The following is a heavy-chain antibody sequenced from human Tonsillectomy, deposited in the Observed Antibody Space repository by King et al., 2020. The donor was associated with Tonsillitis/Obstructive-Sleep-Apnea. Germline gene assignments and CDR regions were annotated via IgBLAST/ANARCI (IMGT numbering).Heavy chain of an antibody. D-gene: IGHD1-26*01. CDR1: GFTFSDHY. CDR3: ARVSGSYYLYY. J-gene: IGHJ4*02. Sequence: VQLVESGGGLVQPGGSLRLSCAASGFTFSDHYMDWVRQAPGKGLEWVGRTRNKASSYSTEYAASVKGRFTISRDDSKNSLYLPVNTLRTDDTAVYYCARVSGSYYLYYWGQGTRVTVSS. CDR2: TRNKASSYST. V-gene: IGHV3-72*01.